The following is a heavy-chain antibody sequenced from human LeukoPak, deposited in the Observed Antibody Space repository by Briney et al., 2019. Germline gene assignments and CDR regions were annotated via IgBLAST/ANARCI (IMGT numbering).Heavy chain of an antibody. CDR1: GFTFSSYA. Sequence: PAGGSLRLSCAASGFTFSSYAMTWVRQAPGMGLEWVSGISGSGGSAYYADSVKGRFTISRDNSKNTLYLHMNSLRAEDTAVYYCAKHGQLLLPFSGGPFDPWGQGTLVTVSS. D-gene: IGHD1-26*01. CDR3: AKHGQLLLPFSGGPFDP. V-gene: IGHV3-23*01. J-gene: IGHJ5*02. CDR2: ISGSGGSA.